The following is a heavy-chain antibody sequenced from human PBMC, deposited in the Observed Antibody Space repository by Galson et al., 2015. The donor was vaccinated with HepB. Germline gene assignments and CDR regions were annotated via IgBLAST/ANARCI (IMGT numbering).Heavy chain of an antibody. Sequence: CAISGDSVTSDSAAWNWIRQSPSRGLEWLGRTYYRSKWFNDYATSVKGRVIITPDTSKNQFSLQLNSVTPEDTAMYYCARGGAGAFSIWGQGTMVTVSS. V-gene: IGHV6-1*01. D-gene: IGHD6-19*01. CDR2: TYYRSKWFN. J-gene: IGHJ3*02. CDR1: GDSVTSDSAA. CDR3: ARGGAGAFSI.